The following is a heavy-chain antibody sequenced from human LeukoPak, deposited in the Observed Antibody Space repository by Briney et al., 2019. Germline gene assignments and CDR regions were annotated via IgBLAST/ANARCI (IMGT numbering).Heavy chain of an antibody. Sequence: SETLSLTCTVSGGSISSYYWSWNRQPPGKGLEWIGYIYYSGSTNYNPSLKSRVTISVDTSKNQFSLKLSSVTAADTAVYYCARGHSSEYYYYYYGMDVWGQGTTVTVSS. D-gene: IGHD6-19*01. CDR3: ARGHSSEYYYYYYGMDV. CDR1: GGSISSYY. J-gene: IGHJ6*02. CDR2: IYYSGST. V-gene: IGHV4-59*01.